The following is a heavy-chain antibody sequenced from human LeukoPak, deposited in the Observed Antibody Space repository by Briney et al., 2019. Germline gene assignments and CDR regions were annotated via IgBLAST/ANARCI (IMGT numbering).Heavy chain of an antibody. J-gene: IGHJ4*02. V-gene: IGHV3-15*01. Sequence: GGSLRLSCAASGFTFSNAWLSWVRQAPGKGLEWVGRIRTSSEGEPTDYPGPVKGRFTISRDRSKDTVYLQTNSLKTEDTAVYYCTADFSHSSAWSFDYWGRGTLVTVSS. CDR3: TADFSHSSAWSFDY. CDR1: GFTFSNAW. CDR2: IRTSSEGEPT. D-gene: IGHD3-22*01.